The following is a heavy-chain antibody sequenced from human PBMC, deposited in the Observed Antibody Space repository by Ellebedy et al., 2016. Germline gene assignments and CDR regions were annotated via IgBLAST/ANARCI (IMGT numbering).Heavy chain of an antibody. Sequence: GESLKISCAASGFTFSNFAMTWVRQAPGKGLEWVSAITGETATTYYADSVKGRFTISRDNSKNTLYLQINSLRAEDTAVYYCAKGVGATWYRGFDYWGQGTLVTVSS. CDR3: AKGVGATWYRGFDY. V-gene: IGHV3-23*01. CDR1: GFTFSNFA. J-gene: IGHJ4*02. CDR2: ITGETATT. D-gene: IGHD1-26*01.